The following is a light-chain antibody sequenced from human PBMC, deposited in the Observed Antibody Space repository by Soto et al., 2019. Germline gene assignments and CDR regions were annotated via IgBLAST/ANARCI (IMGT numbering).Light chain of an antibody. CDR2: YIS. J-gene: IGKJ1*01. V-gene: IGKV1-39*01. CDR3: QQSSTMPWT. Sequence: DIQMTQSPSSLSASVGDRVTITCRASQSVSGQLNWYQQKSGKAPKLLIYYISSLQSGVPPRFSGSGSGTDFTLTISSLQPEDFASYYCQQSSTMPWTFGQGTKVELK. CDR1: QSVSGQ.